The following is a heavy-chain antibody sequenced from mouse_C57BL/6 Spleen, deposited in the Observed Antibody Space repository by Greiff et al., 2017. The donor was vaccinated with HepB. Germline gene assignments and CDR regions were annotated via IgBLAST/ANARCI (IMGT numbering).Heavy chain of an antibody. V-gene: IGHV1-42*01. Sequence: VQLQQSGPELVKPGASVKISCKASGYSFTGYYTNWVKQSPEKSLEWIGEINPSTGGTTYNQKFKAKATLTVDKSSSTAYMQLQSLTSEDSAVYYCATAYYSNYAYAMDYWGQGTSVTVSS. D-gene: IGHD2-5*01. CDR1: GYSFTGYY. J-gene: IGHJ4*01. CDR2: INPSTGGT. CDR3: ATAYYSNYAYAMDY.